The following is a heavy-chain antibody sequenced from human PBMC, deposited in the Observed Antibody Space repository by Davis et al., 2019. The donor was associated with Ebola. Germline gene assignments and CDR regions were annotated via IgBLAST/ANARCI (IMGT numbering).Heavy chain of an antibody. V-gene: IGHV4-59*01. J-gene: IGHJ4*02. D-gene: IGHD3-10*01. CDR3: ARDSPFTSDLPLDY. CDR1: GGSIRGDY. CDR2: VHHSGST. Sequence: SETLSLTCTVSGGSIRGDYWSWIRQSPGKRPEWIGYVHHSGSTNYNPSLKSRVTISLDTSKSQFSLRLTSVTAADTAVYYCARDSPFTSDLPLDYWGQGTLVTVSS.